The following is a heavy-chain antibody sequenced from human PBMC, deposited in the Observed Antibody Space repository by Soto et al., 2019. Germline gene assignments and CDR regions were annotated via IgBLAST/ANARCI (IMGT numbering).Heavy chain of an antibody. CDR2: IKSKTDGGTT. V-gene: IGHV3-15*01. Sequence: EGSLRLSCAASGFTFSNAWMSWVRQAPGKGLEWVGRIKSKTDGGTTDYAAPVKGRFTISRDDSKNTLYLQMNSLKTEDTAVYYCTTGGDYVISRYYGMDVWGQGTTVTVSS. CDR3: TTGGDYVISRYYGMDV. CDR1: GFTFSNAW. J-gene: IGHJ6*02. D-gene: IGHD3-16*02.